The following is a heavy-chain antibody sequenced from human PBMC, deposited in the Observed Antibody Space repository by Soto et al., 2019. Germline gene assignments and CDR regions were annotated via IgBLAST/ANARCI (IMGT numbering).Heavy chain of an antibody. Sequence: SETLSLTCAVYGGSFSGYYWSWIRQPPGKGLEWIGEINHSGSTNYNPSLKSRVTISVDTSKNQFSLKLSSVTAADTAVYYCAREPLHYDSSGYYYQRLYYFDYWGQGTMVTVYS. CDR3: AREPLHYDSSGYYYQRLYYFDY. J-gene: IGHJ4*02. CDR1: GGSFSGYY. D-gene: IGHD3-22*01. V-gene: IGHV4-34*01. CDR2: INHSGST.